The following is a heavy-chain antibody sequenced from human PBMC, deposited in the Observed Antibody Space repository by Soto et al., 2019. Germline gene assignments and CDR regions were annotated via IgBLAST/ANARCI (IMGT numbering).Heavy chain of an antibody. CDR3: ARADPSGWLDY. J-gene: IGHJ4*02. Sequence: SETLSLTCTVSGGSISSYYLSWIRQPPGKGLEWIGYIYYSGSTNYNPSLKSRVTISVDTSKNQFSLKLSSVTAADTAVYYCARADPSGWLDYWGQGTLVTVSS. CDR2: IYYSGST. D-gene: IGHD6-19*01. CDR1: GGSISSYY. V-gene: IGHV4-59*01.